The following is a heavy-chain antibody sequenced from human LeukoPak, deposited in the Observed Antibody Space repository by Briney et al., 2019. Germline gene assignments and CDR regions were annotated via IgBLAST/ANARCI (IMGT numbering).Heavy chain of an antibody. CDR3: AKDQVVVVAATSRDYYYYGMDV. CDR2: ISYDGSNK. CDR1: GFTFSSYG. Sequence: GGSLGLSCAASGFTFSSYGMHWVRQAPGKGLEWVAVISYDGSNKYYADSVKGRFTISRDNSKNTLYLQMNSLRAEDTAVYYCAKDQVVVVAATSRDYYYYGMDVWGKGTTVTVSS. D-gene: IGHD2-15*01. J-gene: IGHJ6*04. V-gene: IGHV3-30*18.